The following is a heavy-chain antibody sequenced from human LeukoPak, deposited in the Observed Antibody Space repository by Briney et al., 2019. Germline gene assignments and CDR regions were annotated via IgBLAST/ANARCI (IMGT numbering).Heavy chain of an antibody. J-gene: IGHJ5*02. CDR2: IYYSGST. Sequence: SETLSLTCTVSGGSISSYYWSWIRQPPGKGLEWIGYIYYSGSTNYNPSRKSRVTISVDTSKNQFSLKLSSVTAADTAVYYCARLGDCSGGSCLIGNWFDPWGQGTLVTVSS. V-gene: IGHV4-59*01. CDR1: GGSISSYY. D-gene: IGHD2-15*01. CDR3: ARLGDCSGGSCLIGNWFDP.